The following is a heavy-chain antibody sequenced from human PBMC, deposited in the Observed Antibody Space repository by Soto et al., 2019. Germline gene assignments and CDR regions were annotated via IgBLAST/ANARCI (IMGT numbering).Heavy chain of an antibody. CDR2: VSYDGSNK. CDR3: AKDWLSYDILTGPVNY. Sequence: GGSLRLSCATSGFTFSSFAIHWLRQAPGRGLEWVAAVSYDGSNKYYADSVKGRFTISGDNSKNTLYLQMNSLRAEDTAVYYCAKDWLSYDILTGPVNYWGQGTLVTVSS. V-gene: IGHV3-30-3*01. CDR1: GFTFSSFA. J-gene: IGHJ4*02. D-gene: IGHD3-9*01.